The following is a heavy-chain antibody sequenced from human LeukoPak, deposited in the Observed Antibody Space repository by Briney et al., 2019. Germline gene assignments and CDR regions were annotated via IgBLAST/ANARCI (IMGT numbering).Heavy chain of an antibody. V-gene: IGHV3-30-3*01. D-gene: IGHD6-19*01. J-gene: IGHJ4*02. CDR1: GFTFSSYA. Sequence: PGGSLRLSCAASGFTFSSYAMHWVRRAPGKGLEWVAVISYDGSNKYYADSVKGRFTISRDNSKNTLYLQMNSLRAEDTAVYYCARDGGPGSGWSDFDYWGQGTLVTVSS. CDR3: ARDGGPGSGWSDFDY. CDR2: ISYDGSNK.